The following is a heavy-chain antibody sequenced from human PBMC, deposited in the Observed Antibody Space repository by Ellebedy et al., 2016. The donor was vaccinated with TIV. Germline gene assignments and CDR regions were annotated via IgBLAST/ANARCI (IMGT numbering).Heavy chain of an antibody. CDR1: GFTFSSYG. CDR2: ISYDGSNK. V-gene: IGHV3-30*03. D-gene: IGHD3-3*01. Sequence: GESLKISCAASGFTFSSYGMHWVRQAPGKGLEWVAVISYDGSNKYYADSVKGRFTISRDNSKNTLYLQMNSLRAEDTAVYYCARPGSDFWSGYFDYWGQGTLVTVSS. CDR3: ARPGSDFWSGYFDY. J-gene: IGHJ4*02.